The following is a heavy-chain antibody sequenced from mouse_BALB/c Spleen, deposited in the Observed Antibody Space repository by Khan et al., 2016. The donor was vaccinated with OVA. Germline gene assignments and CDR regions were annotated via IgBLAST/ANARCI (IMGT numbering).Heavy chain of an antibody. V-gene: IGHV2-9*02. CDR2: IWAGGST. J-gene: IGHJ4*01. CDR1: GFSLINYG. Sequence: QVQLKESGPGLVAPSQSLSITCTVSGFSLINYGVHWVRQPPGKGLEWLGVIWAGGSTNYNSALMSRLSINNDNSKSHVFLKMNSLQTDDTAKYYWARRGNYDYYAMDYWGQGTSVTVSA. CDR3: ARRGNYDYYAMDY. D-gene: IGHD2-1*01.